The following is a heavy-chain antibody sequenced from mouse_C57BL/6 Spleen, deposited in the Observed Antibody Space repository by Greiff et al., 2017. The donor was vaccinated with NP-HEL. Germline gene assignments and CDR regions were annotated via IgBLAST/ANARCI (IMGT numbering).Heavy chain of an antibody. V-gene: IGHV1-82*01. Sequence: QLQQSGPELVKPGASVKISCKASGYAFSSSWMNWVKQRPGKGLEWIGRIYPGDGDTNYNGKFKGKATLTADKSPSTAYMQLSSLTSEDSAVYFCARWGETTVVEEGHWYFDVWGTGTTVTVSS. CDR2: IYPGDGDT. D-gene: IGHD1-1*01. CDR1: GYAFSSSW. CDR3: ARWGETTVVEEGHWYFDV. J-gene: IGHJ1*03.